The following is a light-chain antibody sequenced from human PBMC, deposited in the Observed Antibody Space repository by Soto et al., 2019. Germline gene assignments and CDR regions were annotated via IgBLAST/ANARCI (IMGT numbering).Light chain of an antibody. CDR1: SGHSSYI. J-gene: IGLJ2*01. Sequence: QLVPTQSSSASASLGSSVKLTCTLSSGHSSYIIAWHQQQTGKAPRFLMTVEGSGNYNKGSGVPDRVSGSSAGADRYLTISNLQSEDEATYYCDTWDTNTQVFGGGTKLTVL. CDR3: DTWDTNTQV. CDR2: VEGSGNY. V-gene: IGLV4-60*03.